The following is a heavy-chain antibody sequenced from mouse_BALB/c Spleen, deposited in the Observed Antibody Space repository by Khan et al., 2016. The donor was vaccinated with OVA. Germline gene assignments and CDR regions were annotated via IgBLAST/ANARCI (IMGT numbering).Heavy chain of an antibody. V-gene: IGHV14-3*02. CDR3: ANLYGNPFAF. Sequence: VQLQQSGAELVKPGASVKMSCSASGFNIKDTYIHWMKQRPEQGLEWIGRIDPPNDDSKYGPKFQAKATLTADTSSNTAYLQLSSLTSEDTAVYYCANLYGNPFAFWGQGTLVSVSA. CDR1: GFNIKDTY. J-gene: IGHJ3*01. CDR2: IDPPNDDS. D-gene: IGHD2-1*01.